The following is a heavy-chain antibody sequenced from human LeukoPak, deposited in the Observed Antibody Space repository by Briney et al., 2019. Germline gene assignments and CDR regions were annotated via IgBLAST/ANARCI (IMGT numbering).Heavy chain of an antibody. CDR1: GLTFSKAW. V-gene: IGHV3-15*01. CDR3: TTDGYCSGGNCYSFDN. CDR2: IKSKTDGGTI. J-gene: IGHJ4*02. Sequence: GGSLRLSCVASGLTFSKAWMSWVRLAPGQGLEFVGRIKSKTDGGTIEYAAPVKGRFTISRDDSKNTQYLQMNSLKTEVTAVYYCTTDGYCSGGNCYSFDNWGQGTLVTVSA. D-gene: IGHD2-15*01.